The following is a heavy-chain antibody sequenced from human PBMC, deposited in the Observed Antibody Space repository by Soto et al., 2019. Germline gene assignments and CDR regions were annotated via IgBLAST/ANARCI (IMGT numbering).Heavy chain of an antibody. CDR2: IIPIFGTA. CDR3: ASAPGYCISTSCDGRKTLAFDY. V-gene: IGHV1-69*13. Sequence: SVKVSCKASGGTFSSYAISWVRQAPGQGLEWMGGIIPIFGTANYAQKFQGRVTITADESTSTAYMELSSLRSEDTAVYYCASAPGYCISTSCDGRKTLAFDYWG. CDR1: GGTFSSYA. D-gene: IGHD2-2*01. J-gene: IGHJ4*01.